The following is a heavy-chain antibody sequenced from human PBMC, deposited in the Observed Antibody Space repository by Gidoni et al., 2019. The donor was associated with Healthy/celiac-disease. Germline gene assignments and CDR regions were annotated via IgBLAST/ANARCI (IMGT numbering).Heavy chain of an antibody. CDR1: GFTFSSYE. CDR2: ISSSGSTI. J-gene: IGHJ4*02. Sequence: EVQLVESGGGLVQPGGSLRLSCAASGFTFSSYEMNGVRRAPGKGMEWVSYISSSGSTIYYADSVKGRFTISRDNAKNSLYLQMNSLRAEDTAVYYCARDETEPSSGFDYWGQGTLVTVSS. D-gene: IGHD6-6*01. CDR3: ARDETEPSSGFDY. V-gene: IGHV3-48*03.